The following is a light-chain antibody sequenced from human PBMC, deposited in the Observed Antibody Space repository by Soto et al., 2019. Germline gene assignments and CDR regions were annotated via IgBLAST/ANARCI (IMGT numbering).Light chain of an antibody. CDR1: QSVRDW. J-gene: IGKJ4*01. CDR2: KAS. CDR3: QQYYSYSPLT. Sequence: DIQMTQSPSTLSASVGGRVTVTCRASQSVRDWVAWYQQQAGRAPRLLIYKASSLQSGVPSKFSGSGFGTKYTLTISSLQPDDFASYYCQQYYSYSPLTFGGGTKVEIK. V-gene: IGKV1-5*03.